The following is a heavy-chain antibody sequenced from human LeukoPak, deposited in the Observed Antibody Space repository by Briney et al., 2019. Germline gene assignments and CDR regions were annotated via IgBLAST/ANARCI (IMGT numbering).Heavy chain of an antibody. CDR1: GGSVSSRNYS. Sequence: SETLSLTCSVSGGSVSSRNYSWTWIRQPPGRGLEWIGYIYNSGSTKCNPSLKSRVTISVDTSKNQFSLKLSSVTAADTAVYYCATDRQVYGSGEYYFDYWGQGTLVSVSS. J-gene: IGHJ4*02. V-gene: IGHV4-61*01. CDR3: ATDRQVYGSGEYYFDY. D-gene: IGHD3-10*01. CDR2: IYNSGST.